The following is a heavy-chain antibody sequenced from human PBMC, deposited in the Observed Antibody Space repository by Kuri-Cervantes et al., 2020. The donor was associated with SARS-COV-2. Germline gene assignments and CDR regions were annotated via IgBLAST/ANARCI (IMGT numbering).Heavy chain of an antibody. CDR2: ISGSGFSI. J-gene: IGHJ4*02. CDR1: GFTFSIYG. CDR3: ARGGRYYFDY. V-gene: IGHV3-48*01. D-gene: IGHD1-26*01. Sequence: GGSLRLSCAASGFTFSIYGMNWVRQAPGRGLEWVSYISGSGFSIYYADSLKGRFTISRDNAKNSLYLQMNSLTAEDTAVYYCARGGRYYFDYWGQGSLVTVSS.